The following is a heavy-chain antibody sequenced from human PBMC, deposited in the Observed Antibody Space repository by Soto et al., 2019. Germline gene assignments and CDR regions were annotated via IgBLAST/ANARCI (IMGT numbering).Heavy chain of an antibody. J-gene: IGHJ4*02. V-gene: IGHV3-23*01. CDR1: GFTFSSYA. CDR3: AKGNYYDSSGHPDY. D-gene: IGHD3-22*01. CDR2: ISGSGGNT. Sequence: EVQLLESGGGLVQPGGSLRLSCAASGFTFSSYAMFWVRQAPGKGLEWVSAISGSGGNTYYADSVKGRFTISRDNSKNTLYLQMNCLRAEDTAVYYCAKGNYYDSSGHPDYWGQGTLVTVSS.